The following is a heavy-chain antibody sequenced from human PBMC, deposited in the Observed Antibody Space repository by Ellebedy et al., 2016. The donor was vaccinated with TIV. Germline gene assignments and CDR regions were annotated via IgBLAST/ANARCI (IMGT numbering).Heavy chain of an antibody. V-gene: IGHV3-53*01. CDR2: IYSGGST. Sequence: GESLKISCAASGFTVSSNYMTWVRQAPGNGLEWVSVIYSGGSTYYADSVKGRFTISRDNSKNTLYLQMNSLRAEDTAVYYCARDPYGGNLLVYWGQGTLVTVSS. D-gene: IGHD4-23*01. CDR3: ARDPYGGNLLVY. J-gene: IGHJ4*02. CDR1: GFTVSSNY.